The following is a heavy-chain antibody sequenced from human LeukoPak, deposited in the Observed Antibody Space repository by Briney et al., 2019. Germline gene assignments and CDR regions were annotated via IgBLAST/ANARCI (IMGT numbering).Heavy chain of an antibody. D-gene: IGHD6-13*01. CDR2: INSDGSST. CDR3: ARRIAAAAAPYYFDY. J-gene: IGHJ4*02. V-gene: IGHV3-74*01. CDR1: GFTFSSYW. Sequence: PGGSLRLSCAASGFTFSSYWMHWVRQAPGEGLLWVSRINSDGSSTSYADSVKGRFTISRDNAKNTLYLQMNSLRAEDTAVYCCARRIAAAAAPYYFDYWGQGTLVTVSS.